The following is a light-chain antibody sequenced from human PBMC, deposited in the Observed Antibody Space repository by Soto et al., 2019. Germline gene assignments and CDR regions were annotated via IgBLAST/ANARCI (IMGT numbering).Light chain of an antibody. V-gene: IGKV3-15*01. CDR2: GAS. J-gene: IGKJ1*01. CDR1: QSVSSN. Sequence: EIVMTQSPATLSVSPGDTATLSCRASQSVSSNLAWYQQKPGQAPRLLIHGASTRATDIPARFSGSGSGTEFTLTISSLQSEDFALYYCQHYDSWSPAWTFGQGTKVDIK. CDR3: QHYDSWSPAWT.